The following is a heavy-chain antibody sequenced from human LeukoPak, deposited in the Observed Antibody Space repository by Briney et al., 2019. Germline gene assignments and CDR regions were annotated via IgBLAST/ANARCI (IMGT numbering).Heavy chain of an antibody. J-gene: IGHJ6*02. D-gene: IGHD3-16*01. CDR1: GGSISSGDYS. CDR3: ARGGGGSASHYYYGLDV. V-gene: IGHV4-30-2*01. CDR2: IYHTGST. Sequence: SETLSPTCAVSGGSISSGDYSWSWIRQPPGKGLEWIGYIYHTGSTYYNPSLKSRVTISVDRSKSQFSLKPSSVTAADTAVYYCARGGGGSASHYYYGLDVWGQGTTVTVSS.